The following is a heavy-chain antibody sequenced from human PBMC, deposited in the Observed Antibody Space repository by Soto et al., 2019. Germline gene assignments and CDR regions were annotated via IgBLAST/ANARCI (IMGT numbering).Heavy chain of an antibody. CDR1: GYSFTSYW. D-gene: IGHD2-15*01. CDR2: IYPGDSDT. Sequence: GESLKISCKGSGYSFTSYWIGWVRQMPGKGLEWMGIIYPGDSDTRYSPSFQGQVTISADKSISTAYLQWSSLKASDTAMYYCARHKEVVAARGAFDIWGQGTMVTVSS. V-gene: IGHV5-51*01. J-gene: IGHJ3*02. CDR3: ARHKEVVAARGAFDI.